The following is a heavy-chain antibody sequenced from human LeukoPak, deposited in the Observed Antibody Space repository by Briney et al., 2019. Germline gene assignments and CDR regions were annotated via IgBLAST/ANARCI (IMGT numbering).Heavy chain of an antibody. D-gene: IGHD1-14*01. CDR2: ITPHNGGT. V-gene: IGHV1-2*02. CDR1: GYLLTGYY. Sequence: GASVNVSFKASGYLLTGYYIHGVRQAPGQGLEWMGWITPHNGGTNYAQKFQGGVTMTRDTSLSTAYMELSSLRSDDTAVYYCARTKNLYPGWFDPWGQGTLVTVSS. CDR3: ARTKNLYPGWFDP. J-gene: IGHJ5*02.